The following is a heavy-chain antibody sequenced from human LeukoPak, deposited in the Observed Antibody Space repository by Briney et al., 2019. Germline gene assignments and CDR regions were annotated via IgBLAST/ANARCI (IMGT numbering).Heavy chain of an antibody. CDR1: GGSISSYY. CDR3: ARTGADYFDY. D-gene: IGHD1-14*01. Sequence: PSETLSLTCTASGGSISSYYWSWIRQPPGKGLEWIGYIYYSGSTNYNPSLKSRVTISVDTSKNQFSLKLSSVTAADTAVYYCARTGADYFDYWGQGTLVTVSS. CDR2: IYYSGST. J-gene: IGHJ4*02. V-gene: IGHV4-59*01.